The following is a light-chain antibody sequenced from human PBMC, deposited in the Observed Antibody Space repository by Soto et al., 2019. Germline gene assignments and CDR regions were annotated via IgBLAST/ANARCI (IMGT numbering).Light chain of an antibody. CDR1: SSNIGAGYD. Sequence: QSVLTQPPSVSGAPGQGVTISCSGSSSNIGAGYDVHWYQQLPGTAPKLLIYDNNNRRSGVPDRFSGSKSSTSASLAITGLQAEDEADYYCQSYDSSLSSVIFGGGTKLTVL. J-gene: IGLJ2*01. V-gene: IGLV1-40*01. CDR3: QSYDSSLSSVI. CDR2: DNN.